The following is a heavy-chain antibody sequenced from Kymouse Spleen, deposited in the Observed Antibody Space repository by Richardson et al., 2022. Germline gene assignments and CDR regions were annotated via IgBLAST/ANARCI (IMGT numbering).Heavy chain of an antibody. J-gene: IGHJ4*02. D-gene: IGHD5-12*01. CDR3: ARGGSGYESSFDY. Sequence: QVQLVESGGGVVQPGRSLRLSCAASGFTFSSYGMHWVRQAPGKGLEWVAVIWYDGSNKYYADSVKGRFTISRDNSKNTLYLQMNSLRAEDTAVYYCARGGSGYESSFDYWGQGTLVTVSS. CDR1: GFTFSSYG. CDR2: IWYDGSNK. V-gene: IGHV3-33*01.